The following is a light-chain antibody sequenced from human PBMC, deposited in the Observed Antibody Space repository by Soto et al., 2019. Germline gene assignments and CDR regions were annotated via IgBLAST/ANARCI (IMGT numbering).Light chain of an antibody. J-gene: IGKJ3*01. CDR1: QGISTY. Sequence: DILMTQSPSSLSASVGDRVTITCRASQGISTYLAWYQQKLGKVPKLLIYAASTLQSGVPSRFSGSGSGTDFTLTISSLQPEDVATYYCQKYNSAPPFTFGPGTKVDIK. V-gene: IGKV1-27*01. CDR2: AAS. CDR3: QKYNSAPPFT.